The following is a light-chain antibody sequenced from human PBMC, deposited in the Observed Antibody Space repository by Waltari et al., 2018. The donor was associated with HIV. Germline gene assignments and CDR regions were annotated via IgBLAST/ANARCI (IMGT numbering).Light chain of an antibody. J-gene: IGLJ2*01. CDR1: SSDIGAYNS. Sequence: QSALTQPPSASGSPGQSVTISCTGTSSDIGAYNSVSWFQQHPGKAPTLMIFDVSKRPSGVPDRFSGSKSGNTASLTVSGLQAEDEADYYCASHAGSKDVFGGGTKLTVL. CDR3: ASHAGSKDV. V-gene: IGLV2-8*01. CDR2: DVS.